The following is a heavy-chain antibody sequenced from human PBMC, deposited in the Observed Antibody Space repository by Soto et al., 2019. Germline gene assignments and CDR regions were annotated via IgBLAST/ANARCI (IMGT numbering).Heavy chain of an antibody. CDR3: ARDLGNYDSSGYSDY. CDR2: ISYTTSRK. J-gene: IGHJ4*02. CDR1: GFSFSSSS. V-gene: IGHV3-48*04. D-gene: IGHD3-22*01. Sequence: GGSLRLSCTASGFSFSSSSMNWLRQAPGKGLEWISYISYTTSRKYYADSVKGRFTISRDNAKNSLYLQMNSLTVEDTAIYYCARDLGNYDSSGYSDYWGLGTQVTVSS.